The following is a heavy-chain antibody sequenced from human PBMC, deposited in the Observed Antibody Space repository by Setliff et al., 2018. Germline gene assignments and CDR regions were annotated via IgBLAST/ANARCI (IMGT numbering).Heavy chain of an antibody. V-gene: IGHV4-39*07. CDR1: GASVSGNSYY. CDR3: ARAPRYFDPTGSYFDF. D-gene: IGHD3-22*01. J-gene: IGHJ4*02. CDR2: TYYSGNT. Sequence: SETLSLPCTVSGASVSGNSYYWGWIRQPPGKGLEWIASTYYSGNTYYNPSLKSRVTISVDTSKNQFSLKLTSVTAADTAVYYCARAPRYFDPTGSYFDFWGQGTLVTVSS.